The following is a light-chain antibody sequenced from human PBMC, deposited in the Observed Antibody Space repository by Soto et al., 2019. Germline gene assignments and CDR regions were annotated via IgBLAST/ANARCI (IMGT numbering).Light chain of an antibody. CDR3: SSYAGINNVGV. CDR1: SSDVGGYKY. Sequence: QSALTQPPSASGSPGQSVTISCTGTSSDVGGYKYVSWYQQHPGKAPKLMIFEVNKRPSGVPDRFSGSKSGNTVSLTVSGLQAEDEADYYCSSYAGINNVGVFGTGTKVTVL. CDR2: EVN. V-gene: IGLV2-8*01. J-gene: IGLJ1*01.